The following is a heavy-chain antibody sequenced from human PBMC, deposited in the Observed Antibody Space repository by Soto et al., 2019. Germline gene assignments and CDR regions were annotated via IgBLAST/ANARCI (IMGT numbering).Heavy chain of an antibody. CDR2: ITNNGGSA. Sequence: GGSLRLSCSASGFTFSSYAMHWVRQAPGKGLEYVSAITNNGGSAYYVDSVNGRFTISRDNSKNTLYLQVNSLKTEDTGIYYCYTEHTLFMAHWGQGTLVTVSS. V-gene: IGHV3-64*04. D-gene: IGHD4-4*01. CDR1: GFTFSSYA. CDR3: YTEHTLFMAH. J-gene: IGHJ4*02.